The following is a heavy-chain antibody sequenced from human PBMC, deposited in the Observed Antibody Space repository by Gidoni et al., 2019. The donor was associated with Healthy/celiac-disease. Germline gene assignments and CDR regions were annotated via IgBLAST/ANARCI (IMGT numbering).Heavy chain of an antibody. D-gene: IGHD5-12*01. CDR3: ARAAGGYNYTVPFDI. CDR2: INHSGST. V-gene: IGHV4-34*01. Sequence: QVQLQQWGAGLLKPSETLSLTCAVYGGSFSGYYWSWIRQPPGKGLEWIGEINHSGSTNYNPSLKSRVTISVDTSKNQFSLKLSSVTAADTAVYYCARAAGGYNYTVPFDIWGQGTMVTVSS. CDR1: GGSFSGYY. J-gene: IGHJ3*02.